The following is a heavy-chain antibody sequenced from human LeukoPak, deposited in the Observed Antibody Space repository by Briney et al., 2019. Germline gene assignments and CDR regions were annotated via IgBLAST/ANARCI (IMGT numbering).Heavy chain of an antibody. Sequence: GESLKISCQGSGYSFTSYWIGWVRQMPGEGLEWMGIINPGDSDTRYSPSFQGQVTISADKSISTAYLQWSSLEASDTATYYCARPRSSSFWYFDLWGRGTLVTVSS. J-gene: IGHJ2*01. CDR2: INPGDSDT. CDR3: ARPRSSSFWYFDL. CDR1: GYSFTSYW. V-gene: IGHV5-51*01. D-gene: IGHD2-2*01.